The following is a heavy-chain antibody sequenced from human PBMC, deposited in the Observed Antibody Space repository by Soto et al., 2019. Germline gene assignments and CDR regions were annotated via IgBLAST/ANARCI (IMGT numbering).Heavy chain of an antibody. J-gene: IGHJ4*02. CDR1: GFSVPDNY. D-gene: IGHD2-2*01. Sequence: GSLRLSCAASGFSVPDNYMNWVRQAPGKGLEWVSIIDIGGNTYYADSVKDRFTISRDNSRNTLYLHMDSLRAEDTAVYYCARGRGSTGYLGREHYFDYWGQGTLVTVSS. CDR2: IDIGGNT. V-gene: IGHV3-66*01. CDR3: ARGRGSTGYLGREHYFDY.